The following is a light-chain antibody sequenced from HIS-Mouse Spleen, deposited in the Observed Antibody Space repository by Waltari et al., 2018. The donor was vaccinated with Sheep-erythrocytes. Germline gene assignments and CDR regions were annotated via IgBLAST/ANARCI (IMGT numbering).Light chain of an antibody. CDR1: ALPNNY. Sequence: SYELTQPPSVSVSPGQTARITCSGDALPNNYAYWYQQKSGQAPVLVIYEDSKRPSGIPERFSGSRSGTMATLTISGAQVEDEADYYCYSTDSSGNHRVFGTGTKVTVL. CDR2: EDS. J-gene: IGLJ1*01. CDR3: YSTDSSGNHRV. V-gene: IGLV3-10*01.